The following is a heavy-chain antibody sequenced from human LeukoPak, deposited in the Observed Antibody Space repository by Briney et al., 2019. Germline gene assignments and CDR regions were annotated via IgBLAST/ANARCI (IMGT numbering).Heavy chain of an antibody. Sequence: GGSLRLSCAASGFTLSSYAMSWVRQAPGKGLEWVSAISGSGGTTSYADSLKGRFTISRDNAKNSLYLQMNSLRAEDTAVYYCARGDSGSYYFDYWGQGTLVTVSS. CDR2: ISGSGGTT. CDR1: GFTLSSYA. V-gene: IGHV3-23*01. J-gene: IGHJ4*02. D-gene: IGHD1-26*01. CDR3: ARGDSGSYYFDY.